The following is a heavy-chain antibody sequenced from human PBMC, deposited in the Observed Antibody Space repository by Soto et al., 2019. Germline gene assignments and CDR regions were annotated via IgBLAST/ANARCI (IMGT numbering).Heavy chain of an antibody. CDR1: GYSISSGYH. Sequence: SETLSLTCTVSGYSISSGYHWAWIRQPPGKGLEWLGSVHYSGNTYYNPSLKSRLAISVDKSKNQLSLNLSSVTAADTAVYYCARQDRVVAEGRWFDPWGQGTLVTVSS. CDR3: ARQDRVVAEGRWFDP. J-gene: IGHJ5*02. V-gene: IGHV4-38-2*02. D-gene: IGHD2-15*01. CDR2: VHYSGNT.